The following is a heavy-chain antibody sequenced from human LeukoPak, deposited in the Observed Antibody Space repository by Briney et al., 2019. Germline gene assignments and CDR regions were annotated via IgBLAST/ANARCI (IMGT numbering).Heavy chain of an antibody. CDR3: AGSKLPAAHFNWFDP. Sequence: PSETLSLTCTVSGGSISSYYWSWIRQPPGKGLEWIGYIYYSGSTNYNPSLKSRVTISVDTSKNQFSLKLSSVTAADTAVYYCAGSKLPAAHFNWFDPWGQGTLVTVSS. J-gene: IGHJ5*02. CDR1: GGSISSYY. D-gene: IGHD2-2*01. CDR2: IYYSGST. V-gene: IGHV4-59*01.